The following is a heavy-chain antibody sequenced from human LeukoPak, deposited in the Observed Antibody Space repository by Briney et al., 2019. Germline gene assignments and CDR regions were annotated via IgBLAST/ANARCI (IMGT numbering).Heavy chain of an antibody. Sequence: SETLSLTCTVSGYSISSGYYWGWIRQPPGKGREWIGSIYHSGSTYYNPSLKSRVTISVDTSKNQFSLKLSSVTAADTAVYYCARDRITMVRGYNWFDPWGQGTLVTVSS. V-gene: IGHV4-38-2*02. CDR2: IYHSGST. J-gene: IGHJ5*02. D-gene: IGHD3-10*01. CDR3: ARDRITMVRGYNWFDP. CDR1: GYSISSGYY.